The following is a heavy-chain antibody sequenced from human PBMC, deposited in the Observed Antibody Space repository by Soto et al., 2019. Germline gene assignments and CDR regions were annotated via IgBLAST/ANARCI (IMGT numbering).Heavy chain of an antibody. CDR2: IIPIFGTA. D-gene: IGHD1-26*01. CDR3: ARDSNPRGSYYPTFDY. V-gene: IGHV1-69*01. Sequence: EASVKVSCKASGCTLSIYAISWVRQAPGQGLEWMGGIIPIFGTANYAQKFQRRVTIIADESTSTAYMELSSLRSEDTAVYYCARDSNPRGSYYPTFDYWGQGTLVTVSS. CDR1: GCTLSIYA. J-gene: IGHJ4*02.